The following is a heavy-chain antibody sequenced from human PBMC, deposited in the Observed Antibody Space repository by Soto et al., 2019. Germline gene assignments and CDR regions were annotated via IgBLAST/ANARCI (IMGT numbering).Heavy chain of an antibody. CDR1: GYSFSSRW. V-gene: IGHV5-51*01. D-gene: IGHD5-18*01. CDR3: ASGISYGEYYFDN. J-gene: IGHJ4*02. Sequence: PGESLKISCKGSGYSFSSRWIAWVRQKPGKGLECMGIIFPGDSDTSYGPSFEGQVTISADESINTAYLQWSSLKASDTAMYFCASGISYGEYYFDNWGQGTQVTVSS. CDR2: IFPGDSDT.